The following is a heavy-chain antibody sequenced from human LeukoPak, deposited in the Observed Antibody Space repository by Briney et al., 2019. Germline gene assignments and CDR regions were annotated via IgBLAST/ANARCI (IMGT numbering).Heavy chain of an antibody. D-gene: IGHD2-21*02. J-gene: IGHJ6*03. CDR1: GGTFSSYA. Sequence: GASVKVSCKASGGTFSSYAISWVRQAPGQGLEWMGRIIPIFGTANYAQKFQGRVTITTDESTSTAYMELCSLRSEDTAVYYCARGGGDLFYYYMDVWGKGTTVTVSS. CDR2: IIPIFGTA. V-gene: IGHV1-69*05. CDR3: ARGGGDLFYYYMDV.